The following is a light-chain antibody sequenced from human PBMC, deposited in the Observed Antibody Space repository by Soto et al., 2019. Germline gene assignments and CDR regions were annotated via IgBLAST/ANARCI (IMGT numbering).Light chain of an antibody. V-gene: IGKV3-15*01. CDR2: DAS. CDR1: QSVSTN. J-gene: IGKJ1*01. CDR3: LQFNNWPRT. Sequence: EIVMTQSPATLSVSPGERATLSCRASQSVSTNLALYQQKLGQAPRLLIYDASTRATGIPNRFSGSGSGTEFTLTISSLQSEDFAVYYCLQFNNWPRTFGQGTKVDIK.